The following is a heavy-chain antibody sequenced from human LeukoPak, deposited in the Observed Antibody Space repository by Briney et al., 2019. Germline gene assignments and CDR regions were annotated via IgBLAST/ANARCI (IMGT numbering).Heavy chain of an antibody. CDR3: AGSNDWFDP. V-gene: IGHV3-11*06. J-gene: IGHJ5*02. CDR1: GFSFSDYY. CDR2: ISTGSTYT. Sequence: GGSLRLSRAASGFSFSDYYMSWIRQAPGKGLEWVSYISTGSTYTNYTDSVKGRFTISRDNAKNSLYLQMNSLRDEDTAVYYCAGSNDWFDPWGQGTLVTVSS.